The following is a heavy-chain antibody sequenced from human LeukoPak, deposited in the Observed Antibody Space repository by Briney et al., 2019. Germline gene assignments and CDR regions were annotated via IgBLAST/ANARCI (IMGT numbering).Heavy chain of an antibody. CDR2: ISASGVMT. V-gene: IGHV3-23*01. Sequence: GGSLRLSCAASGFTFSSYSINWVRQAPGKGLEWVSSISASGVMTYYADSVKGRFTVSRDNSKNSLYLQMSSLTAADTAVYYCAKDRSIGTYYTFDHWGQGTLVTVSS. CDR3: AKDRSIGTYYTFDH. J-gene: IGHJ4*02. D-gene: IGHD1-26*01. CDR1: GFTFSSYS.